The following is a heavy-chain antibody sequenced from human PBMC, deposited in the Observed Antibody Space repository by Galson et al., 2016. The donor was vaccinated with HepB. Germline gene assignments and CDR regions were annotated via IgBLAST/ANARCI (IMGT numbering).Heavy chain of an antibody. J-gene: IGHJ4*02. CDR2: INPNGDTT. CDR3: AGGGGIEEWLPLDY. V-gene: IGHV1-46*01. D-gene: IGHD6-13*01. CDR1: GFTNDY. Sequence: SVKVSCKASGFTNDYIHWVRQAPGQGPEWMGIINPNGDTTTYAQKFQCRVSMTRDTSTSTVYMELSSLRSEDTAVYYCAGGGGIEEWLPLDYWGQGTLVTVSS.